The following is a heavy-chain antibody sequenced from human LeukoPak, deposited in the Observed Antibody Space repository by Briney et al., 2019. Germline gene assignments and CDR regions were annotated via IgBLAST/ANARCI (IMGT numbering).Heavy chain of an antibody. CDR3: ARHKSYPDFDY. Sequence: TLVKVSCKASGYTFTSYGISWVRQAPGQGLEWMGWISAHNGNTVYAQKLQGRVTMSTDTSTSTAYMELRSLRSDDTAVYYCARHKSYPDFDYWGQGTLVTVPS. V-gene: IGHV1-18*01. J-gene: IGHJ4*02. CDR2: ISAHNGNT. CDR1: GYTFTSYG.